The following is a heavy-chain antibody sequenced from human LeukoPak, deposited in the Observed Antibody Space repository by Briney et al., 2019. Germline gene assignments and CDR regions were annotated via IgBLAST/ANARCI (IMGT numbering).Heavy chain of an antibody. CDR3: AKDFLGAGYSSGWYGS. CDR1: GFTFDDYA. D-gene: IGHD6-13*01. V-gene: IGHV3-43D*03. CDR2: ISWDGGST. Sequence: GGSLRLSCAASGFTFDDYAMHWVRQAPGKGLEWVSLISWDGGSTYYADSVKGRFTISRDNSKNSLYLQMNSLRAEETALSYCAKDFLGAGYSSGWYGSWGQGTLVTVSS. J-gene: IGHJ5*02.